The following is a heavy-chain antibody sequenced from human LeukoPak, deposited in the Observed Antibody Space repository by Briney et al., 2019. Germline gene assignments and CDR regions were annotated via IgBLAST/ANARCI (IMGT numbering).Heavy chain of an antibody. V-gene: IGHV3-30-3*01. CDR3: ASSPPGAVRGVITRDY. D-gene: IGHD3-10*01. Sequence: PGGSLRLSCAASGFTFSSYAMHWVRQAPGKGLEWVAVISYDGSNKYYADSVKGRFTISRDNSKNTLYLQMNSLRAEDTAVYYCASSPPGAVRGVITRDYWGQGTLVTVSS. J-gene: IGHJ4*02. CDR1: GFTFSSYA. CDR2: ISYDGSNK.